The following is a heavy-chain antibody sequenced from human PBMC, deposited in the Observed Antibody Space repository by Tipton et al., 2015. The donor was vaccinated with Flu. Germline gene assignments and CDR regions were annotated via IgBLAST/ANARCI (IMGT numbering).Heavy chain of an antibody. CDR2: IYYNGGT. CDR3: ARHPGVAHPLDY. Sequence: TLSLTCTVSGGSLNNYYWSWLRQPPGKGPEWIAFIYYNGGTDYNPSLKNRVTISVDTSKNQFSLKLSSVTAADTAMCYCARHPGVAHPLDYWGQGTLVTVSS. D-gene: IGHD5-12*01. J-gene: IGHJ4*02. V-gene: IGHV4-59*08. CDR1: GGSLNNYY.